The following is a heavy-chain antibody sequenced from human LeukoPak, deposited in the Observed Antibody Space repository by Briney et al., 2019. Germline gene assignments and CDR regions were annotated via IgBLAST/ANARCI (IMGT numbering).Heavy chain of an antibody. CDR2: ISGSGGST. V-gene: IGHV3-23*01. CDR1: GFTFSSYA. D-gene: IGHD4-17*01. CDR3: ARGYGDYEVTDY. Sequence: GGSLRLSCAASGFTFSSYAMSWVRQAPGKGLEWVSAISGSGGSTYYADSVKGRLTISGDNSKNTLYLQMNSLRAEDTAVYYCARGYGDYEVTDYWGQGTLVTVSS. J-gene: IGHJ4*02.